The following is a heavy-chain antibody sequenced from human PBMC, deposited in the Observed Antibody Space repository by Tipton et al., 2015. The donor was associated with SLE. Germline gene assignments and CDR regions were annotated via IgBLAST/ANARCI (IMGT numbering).Heavy chain of an antibody. D-gene: IGHD3-16*01. CDR1: GGSLSSYH. CDR3: AREKGDAYPNLVAFDI. V-gene: IGHV4-59*13. Sequence: GLVKPSETLYLTCTVSGGSLSSYHWSWIRQPPGKGLEWVGYIYYSGSTNYNPSLKSRVTISVDTSKNQFSLKLSSVTAADTAVYYCAREKGDAYPNLVAFDIWGQGTMVTVSS. CDR2: IYYSGST. J-gene: IGHJ3*02.